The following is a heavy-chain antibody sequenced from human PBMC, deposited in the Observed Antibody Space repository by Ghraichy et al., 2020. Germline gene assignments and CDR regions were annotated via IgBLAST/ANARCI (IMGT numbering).Heavy chain of an antibody. D-gene: IGHD2-2*02. CDR2: ISAYNGNT. J-gene: IGHJ6*02. V-gene: IGHV1-18*01. Sequence: ASVKVSCKASGYTFTSYGISWVRQAPGQGLEWMGWISAYNGNTNYAQKLQGRVTMTTDTSTSTAYIYLKSLTSDPPAVYYCARANYCSSTSCYTVSPMRDYGMDVWGQGTTVTVSS. CDR1: GYTFTSYG. CDR3: ARANYCSSTSCYTVSPMRDYGMDV.